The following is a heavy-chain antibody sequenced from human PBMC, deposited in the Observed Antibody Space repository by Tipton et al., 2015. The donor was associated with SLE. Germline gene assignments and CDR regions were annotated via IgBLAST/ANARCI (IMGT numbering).Heavy chain of an antibody. CDR1: GESFSDYY. V-gene: IGHV4-34*01. CDR3: ARDQYNKGKGWFDP. Sequence: TLSLTCAVYGESFSDYYWNWIRQPPGKGLEWIGEINHSGSTNYNPSLKSRVTISVDTSKNQFSLKLSSVTAADTAVYYCARDQYNKGKGWFDPWGQGTLVTVSS. J-gene: IGHJ5*02. CDR2: INHSGST. D-gene: IGHD1-14*01.